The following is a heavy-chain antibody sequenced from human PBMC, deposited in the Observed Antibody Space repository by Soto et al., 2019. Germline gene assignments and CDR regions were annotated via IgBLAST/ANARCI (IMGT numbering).Heavy chain of an antibody. Sequence: QLQLQESGPGLVKPSETLSLTCTVSGASISSSTYYWVWIRQPPGMGLEWVGGIYYSGGTYSNRSLTSRVTLSVDTSKNQFSLNLTSVTATDTAVYYCASAVTKKRGLDDWGQGTLVTVSS. CDR3: ASAVTKKRGLDD. J-gene: IGHJ4*02. CDR2: IYYSGGT. CDR1: GASISSSTYY. V-gene: IGHV4-39*01. D-gene: IGHD4-17*01.